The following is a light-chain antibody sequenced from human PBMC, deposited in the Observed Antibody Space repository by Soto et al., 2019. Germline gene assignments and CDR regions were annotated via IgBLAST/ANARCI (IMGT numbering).Light chain of an antibody. V-gene: IGLV2-14*01. CDR1: SGDIGAYDY. Sequence: QSVLTQPASVSGSPGQSITISCTGTSGDIGAYDYVSWYQQHPGKAPKVMIRDVTHRPSGVSNRFSGSKSGNTASLTISGLQAEDEADYYCSSYTTSNSAVFGGGTQLTVL. J-gene: IGLJ2*01. CDR2: DVT. CDR3: SSYTTSNSAV.